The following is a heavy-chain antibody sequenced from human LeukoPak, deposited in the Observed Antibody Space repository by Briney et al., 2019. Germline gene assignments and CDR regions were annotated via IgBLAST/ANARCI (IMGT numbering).Heavy chain of an antibody. CDR2: ISGSGGST. V-gene: IGHV3-23*01. CDR3: PKDRCGYFWSGSGYYFDY. CDR1: GFTFSSYA. D-gene: IGHD3-3*01. Sequence: SGGSLRLSCAASGFTFSSYAMSWVRQSPGKWLEWVSAISGSGGSTYYADSVKGRFTISRDNSKNTLYLQMNSLRAEDTAVYYCPKDRCGYFWSGSGYYFDYWGQGTLVAVSS. J-gene: IGHJ4*02.